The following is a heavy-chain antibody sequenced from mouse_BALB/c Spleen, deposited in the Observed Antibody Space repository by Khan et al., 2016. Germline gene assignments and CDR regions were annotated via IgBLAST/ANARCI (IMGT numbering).Heavy chain of an antibody. D-gene: IGHD2-4*01. V-gene: IGHV14-3*02. J-gene: IGHJ2*01. CDR1: GFNIKDTY. CDR2: IDPATGNT. CDR3: ARGMITAEDY. Sequence: VQLQQSGAELVKPGASVKLSCIGSGFNIKDTYIHWVMQRPEQGLEWIGRIDPATGNTKYDPKFQGKATITADTSSNTAYLQLSSLTSEDTAVYYCARGMITAEDYWSQGTTLTVSS.